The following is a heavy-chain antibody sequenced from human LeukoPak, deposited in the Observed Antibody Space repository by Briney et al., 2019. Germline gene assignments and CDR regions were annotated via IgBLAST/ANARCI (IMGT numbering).Heavy chain of an antibody. CDR2: INPTGGST. CDR1: GYTFTTYY. J-gene: IGHJ4*02. CDR3: ALYSSTWY. Sequence: ASVKVSCKASGYTFTTYYIHWVRQAPGQGLEWMGIINPTGGSTTYAQKFQGRVTLTRDTSTSTVFMELNSLRSEDTAVYYCALYSSTWYWGQGTLVTVSS. D-gene: IGHD6-13*01. V-gene: IGHV1-46*01.